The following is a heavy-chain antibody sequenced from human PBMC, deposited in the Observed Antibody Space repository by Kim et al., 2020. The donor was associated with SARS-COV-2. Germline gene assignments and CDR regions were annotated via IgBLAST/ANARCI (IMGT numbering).Heavy chain of an antibody. CDR2: IGTAGDT. D-gene: IGHD4-17*01. CDR3: ARADYGGNMYYYYGMDV. CDR1: VFTFSSYD. Sequence: GGSLRLSCAASVFTFSSYDMHWVRQATGKGLEWVSAIGTAGDTYYPGSVKGRFTISRENAKNSLYLQMNSLRAGDTAVYYCARADYGGNMYYYYGMDVWGQGTTVTVSS. V-gene: IGHV3-13*04. J-gene: IGHJ6*02.